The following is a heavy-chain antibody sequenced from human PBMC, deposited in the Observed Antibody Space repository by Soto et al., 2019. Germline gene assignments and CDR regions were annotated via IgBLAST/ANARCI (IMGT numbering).Heavy chain of an antibody. CDR1: GGSISSGSYY. D-gene: IGHD4-17*01. V-gene: IGHV4-39*01. J-gene: IGHJ4*02. CDR2: IYYSGST. CDR3: ASVYRSRYGDDYFDY. Sequence: PSETLSLTCTVSGGSISSGSYYWGWIRQPPGKGLEWIGSIYYSGSTYYNPSLKSRVTISVDTSKNQFSLKLSSVTAADTAVYYCASVYRSRYGDDYFDYWGQGTLVTVSS.